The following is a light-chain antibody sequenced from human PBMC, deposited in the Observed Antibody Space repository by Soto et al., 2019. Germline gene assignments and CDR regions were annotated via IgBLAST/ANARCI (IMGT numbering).Light chain of an antibody. J-gene: IGLJ3*02. V-gene: IGLV1-47*01. CDR1: SSNIGSNY. Sequence: QSVLTQPPSASETPGQRVTISCSGSSSNIGSNYVCWYQQLPGTAPKLLISRNNQRPSGVPDRFSGSKSDTSASLAISGLRSEDEADYYCATWDDSLSGRVFGGGTKLTVL. CDR3: ATWDDSLSGRV. CDR2: RNN.